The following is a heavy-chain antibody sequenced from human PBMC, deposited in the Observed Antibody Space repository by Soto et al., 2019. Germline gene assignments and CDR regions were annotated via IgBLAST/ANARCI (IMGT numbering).Heavy chain of an antibody. V-gene: IGHV6-1*01. CDR2: TYYRSKWYS. D-gene: IGHD6-19*01. CDR1: ADSVSSTNAA. CDR3: ARGSYYSGWV. J-gene: IGHJ4*02. Sequence: SQTLSLTCAISADSVSSTNAAWSWIRQSPSRGLEWLGRTYYRSKWYSDYAVSVKSRITINPDTSKDQFSLQLNSVTPEDTAVYYCARGSYYSGWVWGQGTLVTVSS.